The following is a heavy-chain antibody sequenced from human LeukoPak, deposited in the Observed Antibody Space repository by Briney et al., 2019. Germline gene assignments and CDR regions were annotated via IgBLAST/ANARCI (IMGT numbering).Heavy chain of an antibody. D-gene: IGHD4-23*01. J-gene: IGHJ4*02. CDR1: GGTFSSYA. CDR3: ARISDYGGNLDY. CDR2: IIPIFGTA. Sequence: GASVKVSCKASGGTFSSYAISWVRQAPGQGLEWMGGIIPIFGTANYAQKFQGRVTNTTDESTSTAYMELSSLRSEDTAVYYCARISDYGGNLDYWGQGTLVTVSS. V-gene: IGHV1-69*05.